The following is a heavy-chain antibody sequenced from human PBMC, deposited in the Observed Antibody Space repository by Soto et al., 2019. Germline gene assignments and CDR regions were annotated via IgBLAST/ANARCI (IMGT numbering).Heavy chain of an antibody. D-gene: IGHD5-12*01. CDR2: ISGSGGVT. V-gene: IGHV3-23*01. J-gene: IGHJ5*02. Sequence: EVQLLESGGGLVQPGGSQRLSCAASGFTFSNYAMSWVRQAPGKGLEWVSGISGSGGVTYYSDSVKGRFTISRDNLKNTLYLQMDSLRVEDTAVYYCAKDSDVAYKPQWFDPWGQGTLVTVSS. CDR3: AKDSDVAYKPQWFDP. CDR1: GFTFSNYA.